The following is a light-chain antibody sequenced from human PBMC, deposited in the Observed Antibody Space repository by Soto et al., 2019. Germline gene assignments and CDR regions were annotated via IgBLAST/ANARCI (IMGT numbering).Light chain of an antibody. CDR2: GAS. V-gene: IGKV3-20*01. CDR1: QSVSSSY. Sequence: EIVLTQSPGTLSLSPGEQATLSCRASQSVSSSYLAWYQQKPGQAPRLLIYGASTRATVIPDRFSGSGSGTDFTLTISRLDPEDFAMYYCQQYDSITPMYTFGQGTKLEIK. J-gene: IGKJ2*01. CDR3: QQYDSITPMYT.